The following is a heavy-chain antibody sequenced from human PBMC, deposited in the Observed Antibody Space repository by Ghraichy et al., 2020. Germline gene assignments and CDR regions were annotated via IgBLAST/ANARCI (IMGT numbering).Heavy chain of an antibody. CDR1: GFTFSSYS. Sequence: GGSLRLSCAASGFTFSSYSMNWVRQAPGKGLEWVSYISSSSSTIYYADSVKGRFTISRDNAKNSLYLQMNSLRDEDTAVYYCARVNVQILVPAAIHWFDPWGQGTLVTVSS. J-gene: IGHJ5*02. D-gene: IGHD2-2*02. CDR3: ARVNVQILVPAAIHWFDP. V-gene: IGHV3-48*02. CDR2: ISSSSSTI.